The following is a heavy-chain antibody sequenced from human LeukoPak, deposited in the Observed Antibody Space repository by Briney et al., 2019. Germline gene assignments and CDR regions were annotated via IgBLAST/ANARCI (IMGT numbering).Heavy chain of an antibody. CDR3: ARALYNTGWYPDYFDS. J-gene: IGHJ4*02. CDR1: GFTLSTYS. V-gene: IGHV3-21*01. Sequence: PGGSLRLSCTVSGFTLSTYSLNWVRRAPGKGLEWVSFMTNSRSYYADSVKGRFTISRDNAKNSLDLVMSSLRTEDTAIYYCARALYNTGWYPDYFDSWGQGTLVTVSS. CDR2: MTNSRSY. D-gene: IGHD6-19*01.